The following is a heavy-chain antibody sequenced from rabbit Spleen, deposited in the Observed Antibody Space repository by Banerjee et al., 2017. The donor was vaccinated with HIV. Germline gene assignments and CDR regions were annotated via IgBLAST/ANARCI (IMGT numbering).Heavy chain of an antibody. V-gene: IGHV1S40*01. CDR3: ARDLVAVIGWNFNL. Sequence: QSLEESGGGLVKPGGSLTLTCTDSGFSFGSNDYMCWVRPAPGRGLEWIACIDTSSTNTAYATWAKGRFTISKTSSTTVTLQMTILTAADTAIYFCARDLVAVIGWNFNLWGPGSLVTVS. J-gene: IGHJ4*01. D-gene: IGHD1-1*01. CDR1: GFSFGSNDY. CDR2: IDTSSTNT.